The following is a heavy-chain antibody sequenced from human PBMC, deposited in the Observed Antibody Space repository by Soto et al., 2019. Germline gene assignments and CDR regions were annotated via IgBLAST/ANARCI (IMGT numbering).Heavy chain of an antibody. CDR1: GFTFSNYG. V-gene: IGHV3-23*01. CDR3: AKMEGPTAYYYAMYV. CDR2: IRGSGGST. Sequence: EVQLLESGGGLVQPGGSLRLSCRTSGFTFSNYGMSWVRQAPGEGLEWVSGIRGSGGSTYYADSVKGRFAISRDNSNNTLYLQINSLRVEDTAVYYCAKMEGPTAYYYAMYVWGQGTTVTVSS. J-gene: IGHJ6*02. D-gene: IGHD1-1*01.